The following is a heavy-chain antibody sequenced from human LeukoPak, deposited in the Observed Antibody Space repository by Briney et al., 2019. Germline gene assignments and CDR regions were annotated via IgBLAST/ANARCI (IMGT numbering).Heavy chain of an antibody. CDR3: VRMGAGGY. CDR1: GGSITSPY. V-gene: IGHV4-59*11. Sequence: PSETLSLTCTVSGGSITSPYWSWIRQSPGKGLEWIAYMYYSGSTSYNPSLKSRVTISLGTSKNQFSLKLSSVTAADTAVYYCVRMGAGGYWGQGTLVTVSS. CDR2: MYYSGST. J-gene: IGHJ4*02. D-gene: IGHD3-16*01.